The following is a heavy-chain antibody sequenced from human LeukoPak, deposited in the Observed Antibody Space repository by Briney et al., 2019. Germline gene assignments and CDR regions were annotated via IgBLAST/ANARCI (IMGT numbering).Heavy chain of an antibody. J-gene: IGHJ3*02. CDR2: ISSSSSYI. CDR3: ARDGLHLGLGAFDI. V-gene: IGHV3-21*01. CDR1: GFTFSSYS. Sequence: GGSLRLSCAASGFTFSSYSMNWVRQAPGKGLEWVSSISSSSSYIYYADSVKGRFTISRGNAKNSLYLQMNSLRAEDTAVYYCARDGLHLGLGAFDIWGQGTMVTVSS. D-gene: IGHD3-16*01.